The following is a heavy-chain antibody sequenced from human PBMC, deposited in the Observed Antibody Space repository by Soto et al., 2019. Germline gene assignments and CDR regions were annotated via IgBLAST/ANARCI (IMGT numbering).Heavy chain of an antibody. CDR3: AKGDNLGPKTGYAFDP. CDR1: GDSVSSNTAS. J-gene: IGHJ5*02. V-gene: IGHV6-1*01. D-gene: IGHD5-12*01. Sequence: PSQTLSLTCAISGDSVSSNTASLNWIRQSPSRGLEWLGRTYFGSKWYNDYAVSVKSRIIINPDTSNNQFSLQLNSVTPEDTAVYFCAKGDNLGPKTGYAFDPWGQGIMVTVSS. CDR2: TYFGSKWYN.